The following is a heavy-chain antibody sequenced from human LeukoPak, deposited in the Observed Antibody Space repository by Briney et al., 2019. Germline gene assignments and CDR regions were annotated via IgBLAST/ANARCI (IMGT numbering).Heavy chain of an antibody. V-gene: IGHV3-23*01. D-gene: IGHD6-13*01. CDR1: GFTFRSYA. Sequence: GGSLRLSCAASGFTFRSYAMSGVRPGPGGGLGWVSAISGSGGGTYYADSVKGRLTMSRNNSKNTLFLQMNSLRAEDMAVYYCAKDNQIAAAGTGIFDYWGQGTLVTVSS. CDR3: AKDNQIAAAGTGIFDY. J-gene: IGHJ4*02. CDR2: ISGSGGGT.